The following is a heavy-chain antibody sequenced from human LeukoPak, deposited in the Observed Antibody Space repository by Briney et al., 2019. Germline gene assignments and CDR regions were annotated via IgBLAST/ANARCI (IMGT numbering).Heavy chain of an antibody. J-gene: IGHJ5*02. Sequence: GGSLRLSCAASRFSFNNSLMHWVRQAPGKGLVWVSRINSDGSGTTYADSVKGRFTISRDNAKNTLYLQMNSLRAEDTAAYYCTRDHTGWAYDPWGRGTLVTVSS. CDR2: INSDGSGT. V-gene: IGHV3-74*01. CDR1: RFSFNNSL. D-gene: IGHD6-19*01. CDR3: TRDHTGWAYDP.